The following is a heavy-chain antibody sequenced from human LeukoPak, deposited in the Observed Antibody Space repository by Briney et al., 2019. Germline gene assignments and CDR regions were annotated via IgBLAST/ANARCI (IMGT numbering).Heavy chain of an antibody. CDR3: AKDPTHYRVWDYYETIGLSY. V-gene: IGHV3-21*01. CDR1: GFTFSSYS. J-gene: IGHJ4*02. Sequence: PGGSLRLSCAASGFTFSSYSMNWVRQAPGKGLEWVSSISSSSSYIYYADSVKGRFTISRDNAKNSLYLQMNSLRAEDTAVYYCAKDPTHYRVWDYYETIGLSYWGQGTLVTVSS. D-gene: IGHD3-22*01. CDR2: ISSSSSYI.